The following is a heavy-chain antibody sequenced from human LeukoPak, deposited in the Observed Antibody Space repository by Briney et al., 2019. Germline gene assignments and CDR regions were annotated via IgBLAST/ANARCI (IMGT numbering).Heavy chain of an antibody. D-gene: IGHD5-18*01. CDR3: ARDHQTAMPSDYYMDV. CDR1: GFTFSSYT. V-gene: IGHV3-48*01. CDR2: IGTSSTTI. Sequence: LPGGSLRLSCAASGFTFSSYTMNWVRQPPGKGLEWVSNIGTSSTTIYYADSVKGRFTISRDNAKNSLYLQMNSLRADDTAVYYCARDHQTAMPSDYYMDVWGKGTTVTVSS. J-gene: IGHJ6*03.